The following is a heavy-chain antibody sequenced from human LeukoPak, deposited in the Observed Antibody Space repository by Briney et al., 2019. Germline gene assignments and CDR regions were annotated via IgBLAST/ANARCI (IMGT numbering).Heavy chain of an antibody. D-gene: IGHD6-19*01. CDR2: INHSGST. V-gene: IGHV4-34*01. J-gene: IGHJ3*02. Sequence: SETLSLTCAVYGGSFSGYYWSWIRQPPGKGLEWIGEINHSGSTNYNPSLKSRVTISVDTSKNQFSLKLSSVTAADTAVYYRASTNFSSGWYGAFDIWGQGTMVTVSS. CDR1: GGSFSGYY. CDR3: ASTNFSSGWYGAFDI.